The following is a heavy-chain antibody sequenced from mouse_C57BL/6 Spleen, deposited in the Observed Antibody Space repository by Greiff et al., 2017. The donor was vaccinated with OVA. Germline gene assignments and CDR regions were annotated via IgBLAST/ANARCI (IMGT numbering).Heavy chain of an antibody. V-gene: IGHV5-4*01. Sequence: EVQLVESGGGLVKPGGSLKLSCAASGFTFSSYAMSWVRQTPEKRLEWVATISDGGSYTYYPDNVKGRFTISRDNAKNNLYLQMSHLKSEDTAMYYCARAQALYYYAMDYWGQGTSVTVSS. CDR2: ISDGGSYT. D-gene: IGHD3-2*02. J-gene: IGHJ4*01. CDR3: ARAQALYYYAMDY. CDR1: GFTFSSYA.